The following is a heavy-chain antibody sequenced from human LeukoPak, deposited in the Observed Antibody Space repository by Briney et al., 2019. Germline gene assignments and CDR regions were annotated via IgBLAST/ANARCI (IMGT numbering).Heavy chain of an antibody. J-gene: IGHJ4*02. V-gene: IGHV4-61*01. D-gene: IGHD5-18*01. Sequence: PSETLSLTCTVSGASVSSGSYYWSWIRQPPGKGLEWIGYIYYSGSTNYNPSLKSRVTISVDTSKNQFSLKLSSVTAADTAVYYCARGSRGYSYGWGQGTLVTVSS. CDR1: GASVSSGSYY. CDR2: IYYSGST. CDR3: ARGSRGYSYG.